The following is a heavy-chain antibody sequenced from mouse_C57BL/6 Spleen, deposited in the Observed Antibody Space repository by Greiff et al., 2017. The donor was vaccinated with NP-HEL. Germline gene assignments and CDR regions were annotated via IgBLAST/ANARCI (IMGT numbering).Heavy chain of an antibody. V-gene: IGHV5-4*01. CDR3: ARDYGSRRYFDY. Sequence: EVKLVESGGGLVKPGGSLKLSCAASGFTFSSYAMSWVRQTPEKRLEWVATISDGGSYTYYPDNVKGRFTISRDNAKNNLYLQMSHLKSEDTAMYYCARDYGSRRYFDYWGQGTTLTVSS. CDR1: GFTFSSYA. J-gene: IGHJ2*01. CDR2: ISDGGSYT. D-gene: IGHD1-1*01.